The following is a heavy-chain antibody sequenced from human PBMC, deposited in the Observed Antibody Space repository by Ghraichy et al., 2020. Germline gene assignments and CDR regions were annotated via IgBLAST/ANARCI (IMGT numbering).Heavy chain of an antibody. CDR3: AKGLLFSPFQH. J-gene: IGHJ1*01. CDR2: ISGSGGST. V-gene: IGHV3-23*01. D-gene: IGHD3-16*01. CDR1: GFTFSSYA. Sequence: GGSLRLSCAASGFTFSSYAMSWVRQAPGKGLEWVSTISGSGGSTYYADSVKGRFTISRDNSKNTLYLQMNSLRAEDTAVYYCAKGLLFSPFQHWGQGTLVTVSS.